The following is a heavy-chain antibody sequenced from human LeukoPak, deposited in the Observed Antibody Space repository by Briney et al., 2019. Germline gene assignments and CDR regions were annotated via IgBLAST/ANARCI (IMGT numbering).Heavy chain of an antibody. CDR2: IYPGDSDT. CDR3: ARRHYYYDRSGFYYYFDT. J-gene: IGHJ4*02. D-gene: IGHD3-22*01. Sequence: KGGESLKISCKGSGYKFASYWIGWVRQMPGKGLEWMGIIYPGDSDTKYSPSFQGQVTISADKSINTAYLQWSGLKASDTAMYYCARRHYYYDRSGFYYYFDTWGQGTQVTVTS. V-gene: IGHV5-51*01. CDR1: GYKFASYW.